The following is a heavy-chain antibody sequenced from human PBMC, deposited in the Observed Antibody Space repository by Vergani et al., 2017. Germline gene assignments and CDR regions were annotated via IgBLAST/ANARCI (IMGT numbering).Heavy chain of an antibody. V-gene: IGHV3-73*02. D-gene: IGHD2-2*01. J-gene: IGHJ4*02. CDR1: EFKISDFD. CDR2: AGLEGARMIANSVA. CDR3: ARSKRIHPWRPESRLGLFDF. Sequence: DVQLVQSGGGQVQLGESLEVSCAASEFKISDFDTHLVRQAPGSGLEWVGRAGLEGARMIANSVASFSASVRGRFGISRDDSKNAVHLRLSNLGVEDTAIYYGARSKRIHPWRPESRLGLFDFWGQVTLVTV.